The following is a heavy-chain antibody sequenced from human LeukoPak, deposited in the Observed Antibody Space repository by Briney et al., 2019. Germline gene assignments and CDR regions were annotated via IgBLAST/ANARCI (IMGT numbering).Heavy chain of an antibody. V-gene: IGHV3-15*04. CDR3: TTGIRGD. D-gene: IGHD3-10*01. CDR2: IASKTDGGAT. CDR1: GFTFSPYS. J-gene: IGHJ4*02. Sequence: PGGSLRLSCAASGFTFSPYSMNWVRQAPGEGLDWVGRIASKTDGGATDYAAPVKGRFTISRDDSKNTLNLQMNSLKAEDTAVYYCTTGIRGDWGQGTLVTVSS.